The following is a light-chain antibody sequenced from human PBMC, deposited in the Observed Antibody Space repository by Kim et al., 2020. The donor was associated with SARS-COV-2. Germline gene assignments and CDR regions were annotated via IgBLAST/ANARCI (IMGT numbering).Light chain of an antibody. CDR2: GAS. Sequence: SPGERATRSCRASESVNSGYLAWFQQTPGQAPRLLIYGASSRATGIPDRVSGSGSGTDFTLTISRLEPEDFAVYYCHQYGSSPSTFGGGTKVDIK. CDR1: ESVNSGY. V-gene: IGKV3-20*01. J-gene: IGKJ4*01. CDR3: HQYGSSPST.